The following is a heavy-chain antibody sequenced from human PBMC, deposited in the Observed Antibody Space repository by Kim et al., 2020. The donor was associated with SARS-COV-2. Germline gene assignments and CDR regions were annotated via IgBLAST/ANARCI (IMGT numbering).Heavy chain of an antibody. V-gene: IGHV3-23*01. CDR2: ISGSGGST. CDR1: GFTFSSYA. D-gene: IGHD3-22*01. Sequence: GGSLRLSCAASGFTFSSYAMSWVRQAPGKGLEWVSAISGSGGSTYYADSVKGRFTISRDNSKNTLYLQMNSLRAEDTAVYYCAKDQIDSSGYQYYFDYWGQGTLVTVSS. J-gene: IGHJ4*02. CDR3: AKDQIDSSGYQYYFDY.